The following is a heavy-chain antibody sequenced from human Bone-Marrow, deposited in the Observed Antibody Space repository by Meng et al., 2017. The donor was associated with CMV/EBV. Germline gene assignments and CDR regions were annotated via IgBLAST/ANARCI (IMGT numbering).Heavy chain of an antibody. Sequence: ASVKVSCKSSGYTFTGYYMHWVRQAPGQGLEWMGWINPNSGGTNYAQKFQGRVTMTRDTSISTAYMELSRLRSDDTAVYYCARVQSLIVPAARYWGQGTRVTGSS. CDR1: GYTFTGYY. J-gene: IGHJ4*02. CDR2: INPNSGGT. V-gene: IGHV1-2*02. CDR3: ARVQSLIVPAARY. D-gene: IGHD2-2*01.